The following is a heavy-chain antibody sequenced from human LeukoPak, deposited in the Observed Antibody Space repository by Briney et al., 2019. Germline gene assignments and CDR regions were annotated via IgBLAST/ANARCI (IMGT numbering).Heavy chain of an antibody. CDR1: GYTFTGYY. V-gene: IGHV1-2*02. CDR3: ARAYNWNLLVDY. J-gene: IGHJ4*02. CDR2: INPNSGGT. D-gene: IGHD1-7*01. Sequence: ASVKVSCKASGYTFTGYYMHWVRQAPGQGLERMGWINPNSGGTNYAQKFQGRVTMTRDTSISTAYMELSRLRSDDTAVYYCARAYNWNLLVDYWGQGTLVTVSS.